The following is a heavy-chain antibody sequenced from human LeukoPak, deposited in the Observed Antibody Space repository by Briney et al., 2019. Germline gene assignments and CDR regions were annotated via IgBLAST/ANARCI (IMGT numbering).Heavy chain of an antibody. D-gene: IGHD3-22*01. CDR1: GFTFNKHG. CDR3: ARDPTYSSSPDGRSNINS. V-gene: IGHV3-33*01. J-gene: IGHJ5*02. Sequence: PGGSLRLSCAASGFTFNKHGMHWVRQTPGKGLEWVAVIWSDGSERYYADSVKGRFTISRDNSKTTVDLQMNSLRAEDTAVYYCARDPTYSSSPDGRSNINSWGQGTLVTVSS. CDR2: IWSDGSER.